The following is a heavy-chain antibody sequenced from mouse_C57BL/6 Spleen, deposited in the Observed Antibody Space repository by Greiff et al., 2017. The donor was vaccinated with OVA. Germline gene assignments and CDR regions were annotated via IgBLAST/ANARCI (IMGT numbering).Heavy chain of an antibody. Sequence: EVQLQESGADLVKPGASVKLSCTASGFNIKDYYMHWVKQRTEQGLEWIGRIDPEDGETKYAPKFQGKATITADTSSNTAYLQLSSLTSEDTAVYYCASHYGSSYVRFAYWGQGTLVTVSA. CDR3: ASHYGSSYVRFAY. V-gene: IGHV14-2*01. D-gene: IGHD1-1*01. CDR1: GFNIKDYY. CDR2: IDPEDGET. J-gene: IGHJ3*01.